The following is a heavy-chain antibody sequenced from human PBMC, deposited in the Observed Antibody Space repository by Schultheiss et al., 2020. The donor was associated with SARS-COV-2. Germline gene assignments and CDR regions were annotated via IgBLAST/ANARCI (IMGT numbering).Heavy chain of an antibody. J-gene: IGHJ4*02. Sequence: ASVKVSCKVSGYTLTELSMHWVRQAPGKGLEWMGGFDPEDGETIYAQKFQGRVTMTEDTSTDTAYMELSSLRSEDTAVYYCATGSRDGYNYDFDYWGQGTLVTVSS. CDR2: FDPEDGET. V-gene: IGHV1-24*01. CDR1: GYTLTELS. CDR3: ATGSRDGYNYDFDY. D-gene: IGHD5-24*01.